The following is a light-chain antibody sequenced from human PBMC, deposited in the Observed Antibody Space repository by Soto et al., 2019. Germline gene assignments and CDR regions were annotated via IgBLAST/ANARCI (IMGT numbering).Light chain of an antibody. J-gene: IGLJ2*01. CDR3: SSYTNTNTVV. Sequence: QSALTRVASVSGSPGQSITISCTGTSGDVGGHDYVSWYQQYPGKAPKLMIYNVNYRPSGVSNRFSGSKSGNTASLTISGLQAEDEANYYCSSYTNTNTVVFVGGTKLTVL. CDR1: SGDVGGHDY. CDR2: NVN. V-gene: IGLV2-14*03.